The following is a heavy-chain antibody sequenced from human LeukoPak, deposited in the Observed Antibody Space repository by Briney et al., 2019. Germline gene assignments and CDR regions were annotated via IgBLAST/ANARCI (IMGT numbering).Heavy chain of an antibody. V-gene: IGHV3-21*01. CDR3: ARDTWELPVSDAFDI. CDR2: ISSSSYI. D-gene: IGHD1-26*01. J-gene: IGHJ3*02. Sequence: PGGSLRLSCAASGFTFSSYSMNWVRQAPGKGLEWVSSISSSSYIYYADSVKGRFTISRDNAKNSLYLQMNSLRAEDTAVYYCARDTWELPVSDAFDIWGQGTMVTVSS. CDR1: GFTFSSYS.